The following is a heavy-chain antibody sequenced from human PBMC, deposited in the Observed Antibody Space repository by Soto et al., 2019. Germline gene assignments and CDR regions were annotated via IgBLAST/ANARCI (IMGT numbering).Heavy chain of an antibody. Sequence: SETLSLTCAVSGGSISSGGYSWSWIRQPPGKGLEWIGYIYHSGSTYYNPSLKSRVTVSVDKSKNQFSLKLSSVTAADTAVYYCARDDLYGGWFDPWGQGTLVTVSS. CDR2: IYHSGST. CDR1: GGSISSGGYS. D-gene: IGHD4-17*01. CDR3: ARDDLYGGWFDP. V-gene: IGHV4-30-2*01. J-gene: IGHJ5*02.